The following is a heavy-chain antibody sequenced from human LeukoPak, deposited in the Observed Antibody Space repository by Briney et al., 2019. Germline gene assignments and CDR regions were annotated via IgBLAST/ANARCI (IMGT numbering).Heavy chain of an antibody. J-gene: IGHJ4*02. CDR1: GYTFTSYG. Sequence: GASVRLSCKASGYTFTSYGISWVRQAPGQGLEWMGWISAYNGNTNYAQKLQGRVTMTTDTSTSTAYMELRSLRSDDTAVYYCARDRATTVTTWAEIDYWGQGTLVTVSS. V-gene: IGHV1-18*01. D-gene: IGHD4-17*01. CDR3: ARDRATTVTTWAEIDY. CDR2: ISAYNGNT.